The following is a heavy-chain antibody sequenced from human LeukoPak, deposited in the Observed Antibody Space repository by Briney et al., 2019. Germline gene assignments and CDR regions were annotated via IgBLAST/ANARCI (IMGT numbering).Heavy chain of an antibody. CDR3: ARGPPAEEGYFDY. V-gene: IGHV3-11*04. Sequence: GGSLRLSCAASGFTFTNYAMSWIRQAPGKGLEWVSYISSSGSTIYYADSVKGRFTISRDNAKNSLYLQMNSLRAEDTAVYYCARGPPAEEGYFDYWGQGTLVTVSS. CDR1: GFTFTNYA. CDR2: ISSSGSTI. J-gene: IGHJ4*02.